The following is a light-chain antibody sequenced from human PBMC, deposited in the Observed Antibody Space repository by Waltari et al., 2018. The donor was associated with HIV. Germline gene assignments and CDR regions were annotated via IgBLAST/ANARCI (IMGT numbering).Light chain of an antibody. CDR1: ALPKKY. CDR3: YSTDSSGNYVV. J-gene: IGLJ2*01. Sequence: SYELTQPPSVSVSPGQTARITCSGDALPKKYPYWYQQKSGQAPVLVIYEDSKRPSGIPGRFSGSSSGTMATLTISGAQVEDEADYYCYSTDSSGNYVVFGGGTKLTVL. CDR2: EDS. V-gene: IGLV3-10*01.